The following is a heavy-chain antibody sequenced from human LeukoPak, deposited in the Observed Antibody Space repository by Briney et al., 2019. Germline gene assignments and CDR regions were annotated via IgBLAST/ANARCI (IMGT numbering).Heavy chain of an antibody. J-gene: IGHJ4*02. V-gene: IGHV3-21*01. CDR1: GFTFSSYS. Sequence: GGSLRLSCAASGFTFSSYSMNWVRQAPGKGLEWVSSISSSSSYIYYADSVKGRFTISRDNAKNSLYLQMNSLRAEDTAVYYCARDSSLVDFGHFDYWGQGTLVTVSS. CDR2: ISSSSSYI. D-gene: IGHD2-8*02. CDR3: ARDSSLVDFGHFDY.